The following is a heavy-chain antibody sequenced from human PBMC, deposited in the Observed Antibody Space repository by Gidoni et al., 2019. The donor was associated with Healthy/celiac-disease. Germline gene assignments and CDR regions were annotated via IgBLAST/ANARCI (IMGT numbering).Heavy chain of an antibody. Sequence: EDQLVLSGGALVKPGGSLILPCAPSGFTLSSAWTSWVRQAPGTGLEWGGRITIKTDGGTKDYAAPVNGRFTISRDDSKNTLFLQMNSLKTVDTAVYYCTTTIRFLEWFDFWGQGTMVTVSS. V-gene: IGHV3-15*02. D-gene: IGHD3-3*01. CDR1: GFTLSSAW. CDR3: TTTIRFLEWFDF. J-gene: IGHJ5*01. CDR2: ITIKTDGGTK.